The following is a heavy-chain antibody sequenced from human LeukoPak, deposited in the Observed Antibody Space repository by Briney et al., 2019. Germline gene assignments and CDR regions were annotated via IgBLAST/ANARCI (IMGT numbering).Heavy chain of an antibody. CDR2: ISGSGGST. J-gene: IGHJ3*02. V-gene: IGHV3-23*01. D-gene: IGHD1-26*01. CDR3: ASTWELLGHDAFDI. CDR1: GFTFNNYA. Sequence: PGGSLRLSCAASGFTFNNYALSWVRQAPGRGLEWVSAISGSGGSTYYADSVKGRFTISRDTSKNTLYLQMNSLRAEDTAVYYCASTWELLGHDAFDIWGQGTMVTVSS.